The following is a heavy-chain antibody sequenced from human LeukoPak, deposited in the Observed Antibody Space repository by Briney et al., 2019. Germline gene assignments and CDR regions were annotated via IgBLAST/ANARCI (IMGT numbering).Heavy chain of an antibody. V-gene: IGHV4-4*07. CDR2: IYTSGST. CDR3: ARDGGWAAAGTWGYFDL. J-gene: IGHJ2*01. CDR1: GGSISSYY. Sequence: SETLFLTCTVSGGSISSYYWSWIRQPAGKGLEWIGRIYTSGSTNYNPSLKSRVTMSVDTSKNQFSLKLSSVTAADTAVYYCARDGGWAAAGTWGYFDLWGRGTLVTVSS. D-gene: IGHD6-13*01.